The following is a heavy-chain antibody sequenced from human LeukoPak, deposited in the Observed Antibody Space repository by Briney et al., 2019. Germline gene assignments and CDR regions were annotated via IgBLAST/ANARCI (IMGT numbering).Heavy chain of an antibody. CDR3: ARVGSGYDYFDY. Sequence: SETLSLTCTVSGGSISTYYWSWIRQPAGKGLEWIGRVHGSGNTKYNPLFMSRVTMSEDTSKNQFSPKLSFVTAADTAVYYCARVGSGYDYFDYWGQGNLVTVSS. V-gene: IGHV4-4*07. J-gene: IGHJ4*02. CDR1: GGSISTYY. CDR2: VHGSGNT. D-gene: IGHD5-12*01.